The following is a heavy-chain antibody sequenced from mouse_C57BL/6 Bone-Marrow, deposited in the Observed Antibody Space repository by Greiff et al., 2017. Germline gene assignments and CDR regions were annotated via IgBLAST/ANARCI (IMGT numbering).Heavy chain of an antibody. V-gene: IGHV5-4*01. CDR2: ISDGGSYT. Sequence: EVKLQESGGGLVKPGGSLKLSCAASGFTFSSYAMSWVRQTPEKRLEWVATISDGGSYTYYPDNVKGRFTISRDNAKNNLYLQMSHLKSEDTAMYYCAREKNYGNWNWGQGTLVTVSA. CDR3: AREKNYGNWN. CDR1: GFTFSSYA. J-gene: IGHJ3*01. D-gene: IGHD2-1*01.